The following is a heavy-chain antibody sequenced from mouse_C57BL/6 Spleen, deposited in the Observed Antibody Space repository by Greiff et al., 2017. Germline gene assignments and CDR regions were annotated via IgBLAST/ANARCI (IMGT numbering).Heavy chain of an antibody. D-gene: IGHD1-1*01. Sequence: EVQLVESGEGLVKPGGSLKLSCAASGFTFSSYAMSWVRQTPEKRLEWVAYISSGGDYIYYADTVKGRFTISRDNARNTLYLQMSSLKSEDTAMYYCTRWGAYYGSSSWYFDVWGTGTTVTVSS. CDR3: TRWGAYYGSSSWYFDV. CDR1: GFTFSSYA. J-gene: IGHJ1*03. V-gene: IGHV5-9-1*02. CDR2: ISSGGDYI.